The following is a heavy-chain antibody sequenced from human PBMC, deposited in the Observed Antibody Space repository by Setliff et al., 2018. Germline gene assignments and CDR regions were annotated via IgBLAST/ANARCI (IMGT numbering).Heavy chain of an antibody. D-gene: IGHD2-15*01. CDR1: GHTLSNYG. CDR2: VSGYNGDT. J-gene: IGHJ4*02. CDR3: ARDRPEVVIDAARALFDY. Sequence: GASVKVSCKASGHTLSNYGISWVRQAPGQGLEWMGWVSGYNGDTKYAQKFQGRVTMTTDTSTSTAYMELRSLRSDDTAVYYCARDRPEVVIDAARALFDYWGQGALVTVSS. V-gene: IGHV1-18*04.